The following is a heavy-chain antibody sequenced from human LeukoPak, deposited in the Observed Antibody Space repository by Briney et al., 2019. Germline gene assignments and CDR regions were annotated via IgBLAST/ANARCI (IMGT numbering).Heavy chain of an antibody. V-gene: IGHV1-8*01. CDR2: MNPTSPNT. J-gene: IGHJ6*03. CDR3: ARGNMDV. Sequence: QGLELMGWMNPTSPNTGYPQKFQGRVTMTRNTSISTAYMELSSLRSEDTAVYYCARGNMDVWGKGTTVTVSS.